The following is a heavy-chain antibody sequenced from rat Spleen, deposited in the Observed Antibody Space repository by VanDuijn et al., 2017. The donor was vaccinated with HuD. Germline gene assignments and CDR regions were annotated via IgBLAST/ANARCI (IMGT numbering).Heavy chain of an antibody. CDR1: GFTFTDYY. V-gene: IGHV5-29*01. CDR2: ITYDGSST. J-gene: IGHJ2*01. Sequence: EVQLVESDGGLVQPGRSLKLSCAASGFTFTDYYMAWVRQAPTKGLEWVATITYDGSSTYYRDSVKGRFTMSRDNAKSTLYLQMDSLRSEDTATYYCARSVFDYWGQGVMVTVSS. CDR3: ARSVFDY.